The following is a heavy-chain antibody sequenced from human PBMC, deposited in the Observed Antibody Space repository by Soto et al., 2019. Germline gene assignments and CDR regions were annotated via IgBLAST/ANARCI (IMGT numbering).Heavy chain of an antibody. V-gene: IGHV4-34*01. CDR1: GGSFSGYY. Sequence: SATLSLTCAVYGGSFSGYYWSWIRQPPGKGLEWIGEINHSGSTNYNPSLKGRVTISVDTSKNQFSLKLSSVTAADTAVYYCARGWEGGGSCSMDVLGQGTTVT. CDR3: ARGWEGGGSCSMDV. D-gene: IGHD2-15*01. CDR2: INHSGST. J-gene: IGHJ6*02.